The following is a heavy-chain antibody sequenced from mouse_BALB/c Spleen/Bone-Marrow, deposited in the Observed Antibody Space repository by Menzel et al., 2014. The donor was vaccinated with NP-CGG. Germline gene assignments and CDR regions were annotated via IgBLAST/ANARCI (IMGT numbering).Heavy chain of an antibody. Sequence: EVQGVESGGDLVKPGGSLKLSCAASGFTFSSYGMSWVRQTPDKRLEWVATISSGGSYTYYPDSVKGRFTISRDNAKSTLYLQMSSLKSEDTAMYYCARQDYDWFAYWGQGTLVTVSA. D-gene: IGHD2-4*01. V-gene: IGHV5-6*01. CDR2: ISSGGSYT. J-gene: IGHJ3*01. CDR1: GFTFSSYG. CDR3: ARQDYDWFAY.